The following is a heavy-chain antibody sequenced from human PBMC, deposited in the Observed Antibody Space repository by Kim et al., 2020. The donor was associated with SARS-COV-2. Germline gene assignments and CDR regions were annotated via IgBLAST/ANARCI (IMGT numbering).Heavy chain of an antibody. J-gene: IGHJ3*02. CDR3: ARVNYYEEGGAFDI. D-gene: IGHD3-22*01. Sequence: ADAVKGRFTISRDNAKNTLYLQMNSLRAEDTAVYYCARVNYYEEGGAFDIWGQGTMVTVSS. V-gene: IGHV3-53*01.